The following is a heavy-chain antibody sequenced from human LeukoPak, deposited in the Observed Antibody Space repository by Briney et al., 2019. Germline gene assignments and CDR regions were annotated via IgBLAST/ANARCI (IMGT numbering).Heavy chain of an antibody. V-gene: IGHV3-30*04. CDR2: ISYDGTNK. Sequence: PGRSLRLSCTASGFTFSTYAMHWVRQAPGKGLEWVAVISYDGTNKYYADSVRGRFTISRDNSKNTLHLQMSSLGTEDTAVFYCARDAVRSGEMGRIGYWGQGTLVTVSS. CDR1: GFTFSTYA. CDR3: ARDAVRSGEMGRIGY. J-gene: IGHJ4*02. D-gene: IGHD5-24*01.